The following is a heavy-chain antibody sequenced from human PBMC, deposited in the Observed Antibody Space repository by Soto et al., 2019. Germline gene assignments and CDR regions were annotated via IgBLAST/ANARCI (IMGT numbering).Heavy chain of an antibody. D-gene: IGHD2-2*01. CDR3: AREGRYCSSTSCYAGFNY. V-gene: IGHV1-69*13. CDR1: GGTFSSYA. J-gene: IGHJ4*02. Sequence: GASVKVSCKASGGTFSSYAISWVRQAPGQGLEWMGGIIPIFGTANYAQKFQGRVTITADESTSTAYMELSSLRSEDTAVYYCAREGRYCSSTSCYAGFNYGGQGTLVTVSS. CDR2: IIPIFGTA.